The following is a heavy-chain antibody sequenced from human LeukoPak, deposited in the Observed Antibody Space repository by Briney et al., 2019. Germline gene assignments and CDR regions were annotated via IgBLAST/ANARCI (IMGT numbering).Heavy chain of an antibody. CDR2: INPNSGGT. V-gene: IGHV1-2*02. CDR3: ARAAMGDYDDYVLDY. D-gene: IGHD4-17*01. Sequence: ASVKVSCKASGYTFTGYCMHWVRQAPGQGLEWMGWINPNSGGTNYAQKFQGRVTMTRDTSISTAYMELSRLRSDDTAVYYCARAAMGDYDDYVLDYWGQGTLVTVPS. CDR1: GYTFTGYC. J-gene: IGHJ4*02.